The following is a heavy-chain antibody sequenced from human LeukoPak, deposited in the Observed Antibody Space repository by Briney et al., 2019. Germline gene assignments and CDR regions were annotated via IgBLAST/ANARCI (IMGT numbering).Heavy chain of an antibody. J-gene: IGHJ4*02. D-gene: IGHD7-27*01. Sequence: SETLSLTCTVSGGSVSNYYWSWLRQSPGKGLEWIGYIYYTETSYNPSLKSRVTIAADTSKNQFSLKLYSVTAADTAVYYCATRKLGNDYWGQGTLVTVSS. CDR1: GGSVSNYY. V-gene: IGHV4-59*02. CDR2: IYYTET. CDR3: ATRKLGNDY.